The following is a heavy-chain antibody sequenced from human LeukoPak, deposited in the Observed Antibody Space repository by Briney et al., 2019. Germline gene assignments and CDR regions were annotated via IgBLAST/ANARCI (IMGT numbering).Heavy chain of an antibody. J-gene: IGHJ4*02. CDR1: GFTFSSYS. CDR2: ISGGGGST. V-gene: IGHV3-23*01. Sequence: PGGSLRLSCAASGFTFSSYSMTWVRQAPGKGLEWVSVISGGGGSTYYADSVKGRFTISRDNSKNTLHLQMKSLRADDTAVYYCGSSPYVWGIDHWSQGTPVTVSS. CDR3: GSSPYVWGIDH. D-gene: IGHD3-16*01.